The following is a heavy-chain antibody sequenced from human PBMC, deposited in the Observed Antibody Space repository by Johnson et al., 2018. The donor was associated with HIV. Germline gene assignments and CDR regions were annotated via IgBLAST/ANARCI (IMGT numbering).Heavy chain of an antibody. CDR1: GFTVRSNY. D-gene: IGHD2-21*01. CDR3: AKDLEHILTYAFDI. CDR2: IYSGGST. J-gene: IGHJ3*02. Sequence: VQLVESGGGLIQPGGSLRLSCAASGFTVRSNYMSWVRQAPGKGLEWVSVIYSGGSTYYADSVKGRFTISRDNSKNTLYLQMNSLRAEDTAVYYCAKDLEHILTYAFDIWGQGTMVTVSS. V-gene: IGHV3-53*01.